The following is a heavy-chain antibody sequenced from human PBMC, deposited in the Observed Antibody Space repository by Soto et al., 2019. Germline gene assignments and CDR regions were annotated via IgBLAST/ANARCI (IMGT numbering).Heavy chain of an antibody. CDR2: ISATGGGT. Sequence: GGSLRLSCAAPGFKFSNYAMSWVRQAPGKGLEWVSLISATGGGTYYADSVKGRFTISRDNSHNTLYLQVHSLTAEDTAVYYCAKDRRAGGNSAFYFDFWGQGAQVTVSS. CDR3: AKDRRAGGNSAFYFDF. V-gene: IGHV3-23*01. D-gene: IGHD3-16*01. J-gene: IGHJ4*02. CDR1: GFKFSNYA.